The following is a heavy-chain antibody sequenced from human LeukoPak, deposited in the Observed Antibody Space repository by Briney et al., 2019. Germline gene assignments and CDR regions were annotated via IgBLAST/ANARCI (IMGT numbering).Heavy chain of an antibody. Sequence: GASVKVSCKISEYSLSDLSIHWVREAPGEGLEWMGGFDAENNKMVYSQRFQGRVTMTEDTSADTAYMELTGLRSEDTAMHFCATDRVYRSSGRSWGFFDYWGQGTLVIVSS. CDR3: ATDRVYRSSGRSWGFFDY. V-gene: IGHV1-24*01. J-gene: IGHJ4*02. D-gene: IGHD6-19*01. CDR2: FDAENNKM. CDR1: EYSLSDLS.